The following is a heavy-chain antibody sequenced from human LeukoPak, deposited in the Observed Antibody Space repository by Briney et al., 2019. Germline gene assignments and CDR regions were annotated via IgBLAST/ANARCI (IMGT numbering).Heavy chain of an antibody. D-gene: IGHD5-12*01. Sequence: PSETLSLTCAVYGGSFSGYYWSWIRQPPGKGLEWIGEINHSGSTNYNPSLKSRVTISVDTSKNQFSLKLSSVTAADTAVYYCARDRYSGYDGYYYMDVWGKGTTVTVSS. V-gene: IGHV4-34*01. CDR1: GGSFSGYY. CDR3: ARDRYSGYDGYYYMDV. CDR2: INHSGST. J-gene: IGHJ6*03.